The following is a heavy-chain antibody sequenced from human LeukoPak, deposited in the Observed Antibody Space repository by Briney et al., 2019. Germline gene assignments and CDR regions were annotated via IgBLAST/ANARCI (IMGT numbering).Heavy chain of an antibody. CDR3: ARGHRSRKGYCSGGSCYYFDY. J-gene: IGHJ4*02. CDR2: MNPNSGNT. Sequence: ASVKVSCKASGYTFTSYDINWVRQATGQGLEWMGWMNPNSGNTGYAQKFQGRVTMTRNTSISTAYMELSSLRSEDTAVYYCARGHRSRKGYCSGGSCYYFDYWGQGTLVTVSS. CDR1: GYTFTSYD. D-gene: IGHD2-15*01. V-gene: IGHV1-8*01.